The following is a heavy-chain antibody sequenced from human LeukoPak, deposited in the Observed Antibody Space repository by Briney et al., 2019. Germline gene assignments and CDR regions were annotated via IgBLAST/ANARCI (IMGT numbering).Heavy chain of an antibody. CDR1: GGSISSSSYY. V-gene: IGHV4-39*07. CDR3: AREGHQHGIDY. J-gene: IGHJ4*02. Sequence: SETLSLTCTVSGGSISSSSYYWGWIRQPPGKGLEWIGSIYYSGSTYYNPSLKSRVTISVDTSKNQFSLKLSSVTAADTAVYYCAREGHQHGIDYWGRGTLVTVSS. D-gene: IGHD1-26*01. CDR2: IYYSGST.